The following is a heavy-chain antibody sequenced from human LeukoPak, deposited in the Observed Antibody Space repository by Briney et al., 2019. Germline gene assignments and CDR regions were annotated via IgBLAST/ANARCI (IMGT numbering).Heavy chain of an antibody. Sequence: GGSLRLSCAASGFIFSNAWMNWVRQVPGKGLEWVSSISGSGGSTYYADSVKGRFTISRDNSKNTLYLQMNSLRAEDTAVYYCAKDYDDRFDYFDYWGQGTLVTVSS. V-gene: IGHV3-23*01. D-gene: IGHD4-17*01. CDR1: GFIFSNAW. CDR2: ISGSGGST. CDR3: AKDYDDRFDYFDY. J-gene: IGHJ4*02.